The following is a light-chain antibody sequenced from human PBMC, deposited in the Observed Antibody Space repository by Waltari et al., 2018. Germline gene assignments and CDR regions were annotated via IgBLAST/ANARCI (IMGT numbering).Light chain of an antibody. Sequence: QAGLTQPPSVSKGLRQTATLTCTVDSNNVGNHRAAWLQQHQGRPPKLLSYRNNNRPSGISERFSASRSGNTASLTITGLQPEDEADYYCSAWDSRLSAHVFGTGTKVTVL. J-gene: IGLJ1*01. V-gene: IGLV10-54*04. CDR1: SNNVGNHR. CDR2: RNN. CDR3: SAWDSRLSAHV.